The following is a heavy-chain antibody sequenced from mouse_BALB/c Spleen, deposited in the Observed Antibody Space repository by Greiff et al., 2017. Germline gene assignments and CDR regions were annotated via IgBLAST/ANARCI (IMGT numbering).Heavy chain of an antibody. J-gene: IGHJ4*01. V-gene: IGHV5-12-1*01. Sequence: EVMLVESGGGLVKPGGSLKLSCAASGFAFSSYDMSWVRQTPEKRLEWVAYISSGGGSTYYPDTVKGRFTISRDNAKNTLYLQMSSLKSEDTAMYYCARRDYRYYAMDYWGQGTSVTVSS. CDR2: ISSGGGST. D-gene: IGHD2-14*01. CDR3: ARRDYRYYAMDY. CDR1: GFAFSSYD.